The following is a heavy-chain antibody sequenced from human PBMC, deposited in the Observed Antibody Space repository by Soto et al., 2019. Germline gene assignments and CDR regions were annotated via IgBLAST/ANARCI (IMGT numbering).Heavy chain of an antibody. V-gene: IGHV4-31*03. CDR3: ARVTYYDFWSGYYGWFDP. D-gene: IGHD3-3*01. CDR2: IYYSGST. J-gene: IGHJ5*02. Sequence: QVQLQESGPGLVKPSQTLSLTCTVSGGSISSGGYYWSWIRQHPGKGLEWIGYIYYSGSTYYNPSLKSRVTISVDTSKKQFSLKLSSVTAADTAVYYCARVTYYDFWSGYYGWFDPWGQGTLVTVSS. CDR1: GGSISSGGYY.